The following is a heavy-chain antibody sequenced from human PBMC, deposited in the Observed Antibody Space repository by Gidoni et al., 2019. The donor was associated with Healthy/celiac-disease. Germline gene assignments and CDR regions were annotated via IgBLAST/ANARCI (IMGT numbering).Heavy chain of an antibody. CDR3: ASGSKGSGSSFDY. J-gene: IGHJ4*02. Sequence: HVHLVHSGAAVKKPGSSVTVSCTASGGTCTSYAISWVRQAPGQGLEWMGRIIPILGIANYAQKFQGRVTITADKATSTAYMELSSLRAEDTAVYYCASGSKGSGSSFDYWGQGTLVTVSS. D-gene: IGHD3-10*01. CDR1: GGTCTSYA. CDR2: IIPILGIA. V-gene: IGHV1-69*04.